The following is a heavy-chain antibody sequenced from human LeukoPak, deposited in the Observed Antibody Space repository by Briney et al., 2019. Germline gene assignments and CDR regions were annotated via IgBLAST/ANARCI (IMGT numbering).Heavy chain of an antibody. CDR1: GFTFDDYA. CDR2: ISWNSGSI. V-gene: IGHV3-9*01. D-gene: IGHD4/OR15-4a*01. J-gene: IGHJ4*02. CDR3: AKDSLTYPFDY. Sequence: HPGRSLRLSCAASGFTFDDYAMHWVRQAPGKGLEWVSGISWNSGSIGYADSVKGRFTISRDNAQNSLYLQMNSLRAEDTALYYCAKDSLTYPFDYWGQGTLVTVSS.